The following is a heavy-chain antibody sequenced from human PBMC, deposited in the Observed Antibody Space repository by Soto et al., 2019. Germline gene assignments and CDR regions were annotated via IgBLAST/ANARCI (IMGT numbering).Heavy chain of an antibody. Sequence: VQLVQSGAEVRKPGASVKVSCKTSGDSFNDYYIHWVRQAPGQGLEWMGWINPNGGGTKYAQKFQGQVTVTRDTSIRTVYMELGSLRSGDTAVYYCARESGGATATLDYYYFYMDVWGKGTTVTVSS. CDR2: INPNGGGT. V-gene: IGHV1-2*02. CDR1: GDSFNDYY. D-gene: IGHD5-12*01. CDR3: ARESGGATATLDYYYFYMDV. J-gene: IGHJ6*03.